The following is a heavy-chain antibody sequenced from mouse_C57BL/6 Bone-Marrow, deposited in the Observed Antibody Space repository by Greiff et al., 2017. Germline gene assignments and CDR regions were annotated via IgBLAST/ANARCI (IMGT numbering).Heavy chain of an antibody. CDR3: TRRRNITTVVATE. Sequence: QVQLQQSGAELVRPGASVTLSCKASGYTFTDYEMNWVKQTPVHGLEWIGAIDPETGGTAYNQKFKGKAILTADKSSSTAYMELRSLTSEDSAVYYCTRRRNITTVVATEWGQDTTHTVSS. CDR2: IDPETGGT. D-gene: IGHD1-1*01. V-gene: IGHV1-15*01. J-gene: IGHJ2*01. CDR1: GYTFTDYE.